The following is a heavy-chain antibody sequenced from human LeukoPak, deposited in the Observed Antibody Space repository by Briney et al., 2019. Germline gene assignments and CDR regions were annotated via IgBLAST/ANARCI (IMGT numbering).Heavy chain of an antibody. V-gene: IGHV3-30*18. CDR1: GFTFNSYG. Sequence: GGSLRLSCAASGFTFNSYGMHWVRQAPGKGLEWVAVISYDGSNKYYADFVKGRFTISRDNSKNTLSLQMNGLIPEDTAVYYCVKSVASDAYWGQGTLVTVSS. D-gene: IGHD5-12*01. CDR3: VKSVASDAY. CDR2: ISYDGSNK. J-gene: IGHJ4*02.